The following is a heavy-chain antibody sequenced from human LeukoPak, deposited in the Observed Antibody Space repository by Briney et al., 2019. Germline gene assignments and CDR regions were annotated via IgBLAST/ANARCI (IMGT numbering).Heavy chain of an antibody. D-gene: IGHD2-2*01. CDR3: AKGLVRYCSSTSCYYSDAFDI. CDR1: GFTISSYT. CDR2: ISSSGIYI. Sequence: GGSLRLSCAASGFTISSYTMSWVRQAPGKGLEWVSSISSSGIYIYYADSVKGRFTISRDNARNSLYLQMNSLRAEDTAVYYCAKGLVRYCSSTSCYYSDAFDIWGQGTMVTVSS. V-gene: IGHV3-21*04. J-gene: IGHJ3*02.